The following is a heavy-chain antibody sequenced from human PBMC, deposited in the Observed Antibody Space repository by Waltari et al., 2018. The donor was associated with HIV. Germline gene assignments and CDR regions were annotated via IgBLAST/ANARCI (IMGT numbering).Heavy chain of an antibody. Sequence: QVQLVQSGAEVKKPGASVKVSCKASGYTFTSYAMHWVRQAPGQRLEWMRWINAGNGNTKYSQKFQGRVTITRDTSASTAYMELSSLRSEDTAGYYCARVPGTTPVKSDAFDIWGQGTMVTVSS. CDR2: INAGNGNT. CDR3: ARVPGTTPVKSDAFDI. J-gene: IGHJ3*02. CDR1: GYTFTSYA. V-gene: IGHV1-3*01. D-gene: IGHD4-17*01.